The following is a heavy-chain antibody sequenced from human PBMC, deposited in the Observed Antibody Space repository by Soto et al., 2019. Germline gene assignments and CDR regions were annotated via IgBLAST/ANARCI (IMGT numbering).Heavy chain of an antibody. Sequence: ASVKVSCKASGGTLSSYAISWVRQAPGQGLEWMGGIIPIFGTANYARKFQGRVTITADESTSTAYMELSSLRSEDTAVYYCARGYSSGWYHYFDYWVQGTLFTVSS. J-gene: IGHJ4*02. D-gene: IGHD6-19*01. CDR2: IIPIFGTA. CDR3: ARGYSSGWYHYFDY. V-gene: IGHV1-69*13. CDR1: GGTLSSYA.